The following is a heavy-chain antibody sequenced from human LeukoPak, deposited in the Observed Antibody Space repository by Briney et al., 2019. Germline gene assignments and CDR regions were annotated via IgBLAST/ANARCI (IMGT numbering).Heavy chain of an antibody. D-gene: IGHD6-13*01. CDR3: ARDPPSGSSWPNDAFDI. Sequence: GGSLRLSCAASGXTFSSYWMSWVRQAPGKGLEWVANIKQDGSEKYYVDSVKGRFTISRDNAKNSLYLQMNSLRAEDTAVYYCARDPPSGSSWPNDAFDIWGQGTMVTVSS. CDR1: GXTFSSYW. J-gene: IGHJ3*02. CDR2: IKQDGSEK. V-gene: IGHV3-7*05.